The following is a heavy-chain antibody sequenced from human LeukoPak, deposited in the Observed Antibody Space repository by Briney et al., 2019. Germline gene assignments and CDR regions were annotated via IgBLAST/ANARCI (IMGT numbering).Heavy chain of an antibody. J-gene: IGHJ5*02. D-gene: IGHD3-3*01. CDR3: ARDFSSGYGVTCFNP. Sequence: GEPLKFSWKGFGSSFTTYWIGWGRKMPGKGLGWMGIINPSDSDIRYSTSFQGQVTISVDKPISTAYLEWSSLKVSDTAMYYCARDFSSGYGVTCFNPWGQGTLVTVSS. V-gene: IGHV5-51*04. CDR1: GSSFTTYW. CDR2: INPSDSDI.